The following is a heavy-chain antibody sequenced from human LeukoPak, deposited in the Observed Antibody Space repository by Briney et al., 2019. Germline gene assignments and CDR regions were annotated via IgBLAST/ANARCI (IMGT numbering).Heavy chain of an antibody. CDR2: IYHSGST. D-gene: IGHD6-19*01. J-gene: IGHJ4*02. CDR3: ARVVEQWLVHFDY. Sequence: SETLSLTCTVSGGSISSYYWSWIRQPPGKGLEWIGYIYHSGSTYYNPSLKSRVTISVDGSKNQFSLKLGSVTAADTAVYYCARVVEQWLVHFDYWGQGTLVTVSS. V-gene: IGHV4-59*12. CDR1: GGSISSYY.